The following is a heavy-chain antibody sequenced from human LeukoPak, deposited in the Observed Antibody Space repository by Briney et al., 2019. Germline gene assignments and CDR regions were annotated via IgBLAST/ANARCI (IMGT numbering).Heavy chain of an antibody. CDR1: GGSFSSGVYY. Sequence: SETLSLTCTVSGGSFSSGVYYGSWIRQPPGKGLEWVGHIYYSGRTSYSPSLKSRVTISVATSKNQFSLRLSSVTAADTAVYYCATLVDATTPLSYYFIGVWGKGTTVSVSS. J-gene: IGHJ6*03. D-gene: IGHD4-11*01. CDR2: IYYSGRT. CDR3: ATLVDATTPLSYYFIGV. V-gene: IGHV4-61*08.